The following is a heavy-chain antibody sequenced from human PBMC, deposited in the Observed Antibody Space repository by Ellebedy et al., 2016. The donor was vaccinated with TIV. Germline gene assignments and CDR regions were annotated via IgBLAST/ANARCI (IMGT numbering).Heavy chain of an antibody. J-gene: IGHJ4*02. Sequence: PGGSLRLSCAASGFTFSNYGMHWVRQAPGKGLEWVALLWYDGSKTYYADSVRGRFTISRDNSKNTLYLQMNSLRAEDTAVYYCAKWDYTDYVEWGQGTLVTVSS. CDR3: AKWDYTDYVE. V-gene: IGHV3-33*06. CDR1: GFTFSNYG. CDR2: LWYDGSKT. D-gene: IGHD4-11*01.